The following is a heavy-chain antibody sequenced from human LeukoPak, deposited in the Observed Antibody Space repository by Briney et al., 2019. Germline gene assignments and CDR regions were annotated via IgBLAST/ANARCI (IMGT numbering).Heavy chain of an antibody. CDR2: IYHSGST. CDR1: GGSFSGYY. J-gene: IGHJ4*02. D-gene: IGHD3-10*01. Sequence: SETLSLTCAVYGGSFSGYYWSWIRQPPGKGLEWIGYIYHSGSTYYNPSLKSRVSISVDTSKNRFSLNLNSVTAADTAVYFCARAHYFGSGSYFDYWGQGTLVAVSS. V-gene: IGHV4-34*01. CDR3: ARAHYFGSGSYFDY.